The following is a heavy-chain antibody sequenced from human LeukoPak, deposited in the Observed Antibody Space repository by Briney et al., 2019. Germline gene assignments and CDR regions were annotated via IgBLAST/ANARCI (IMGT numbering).Heavy chain of an antibody. D-gene: IGHD6-6*01. CDR1: GGSISSYY. J-gene: IGHJ1*01. Sequence: SETLSLTCTVSGGSISSYYWSWIRQPPGKGLEWIGYIYYSGSTNYNPSLKSRVTISVDTSKNQFSLKLSSVTAADTAVYYCARHGFEYSSSSEYFHHWGQGTLVTVSS. V-gene: IGHV4-59*08. CDR2: IYYSGST. CDR3: ARHGFEYSSSSEYFHH.